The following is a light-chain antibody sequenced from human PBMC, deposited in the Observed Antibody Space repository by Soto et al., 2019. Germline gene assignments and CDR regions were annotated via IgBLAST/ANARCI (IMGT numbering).Light chain of an antibody. V-gene: IGKV1-39*01. J-gene: IGKJ1*01. CDR2: AAS. Sequence: DIQMTQSPSSLSASVGDRVTITCRASQSISNSLNWYQQKPGKAPNLLIYAASSLQGGVPSRFSGSGSGTDFTLTISSLQPEDFATYYCQQSYSTPRTFGQGTKVDIK. CDR3: QQSYSTPRT. CDR1: QSISNS.